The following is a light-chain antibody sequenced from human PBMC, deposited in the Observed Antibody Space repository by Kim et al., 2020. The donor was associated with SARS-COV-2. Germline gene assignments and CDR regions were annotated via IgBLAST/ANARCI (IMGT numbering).Light chain of an antibody. J-gene: IGKJ1*01. CDR1: QTIDSNY. V-gene: IGKV3-20*01. Sequence: EIVLTQSPGTLSLSPGERAILSCRSSQTIDSNYIAWYQQKPGRAPRLLIYGGSRRATDVPARFSAFGSGTDFTLTINRLEPEDFVVYYCHQSRSPPKTFGQGTKVDIK. CDR3: HQSRSPPKT. CDR2: GGS.